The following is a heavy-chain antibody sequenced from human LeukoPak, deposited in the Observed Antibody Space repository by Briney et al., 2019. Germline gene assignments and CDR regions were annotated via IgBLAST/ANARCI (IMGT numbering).Heavy chain of an antibody. V-gene: IGHV4-59*01. CDR2: IYYSGST. Sequence: SETLSLTCTVSGGSISSYYWSWIRQPPGKGLEWIGYIYYSGSTNYNPSLKSRVTMSVDTSKNQFSLKLSSVTAADTAVYYCARDTRNYYDSSGYAFDIWGQGTMVTVSS. J-gene: IGHJ3*02. CDR3: ARDTRNYYDSSGYAFDI. CDR1: GGSISSYY. D-gene: IGHD3-22*01.